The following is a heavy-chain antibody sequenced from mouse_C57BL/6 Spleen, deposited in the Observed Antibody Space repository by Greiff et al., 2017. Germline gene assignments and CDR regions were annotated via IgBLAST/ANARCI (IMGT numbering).Heavy chain of an antibody. J-gene: IGHJ1*03. CDR1: GFTFSDFY. D-gene: IGHD2-2*01. CDR2: SRNKANDYTT. Sequence: EVKLMESGGGLVQSGRSLRLSCATSGFTFSDFYMEWVRQAPGKGLEWIAASRNKANDYTTEYSASVKGRFIVSRDTSQSILYLQMNALRAEDTAIYYCARDIYYGYDDWYFDVWGTGTTVTVSS. CDR3: ARDIYYGYDDWYFDV. V-gene: IGHV7-1*01.